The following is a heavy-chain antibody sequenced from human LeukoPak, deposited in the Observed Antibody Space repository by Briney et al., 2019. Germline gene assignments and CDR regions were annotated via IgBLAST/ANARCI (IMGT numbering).Heavy chain of an antibody. V-gene: IGHV4-4*07. CDR2: IYTSGST. CDR3: ARESPLFGIAVAVFDY. Sequence: SETLSLTCTVSGGSISSYYWSWIRQPAGKGLEWIGRIYTSGSTNYNPSLKSRVTTSVDTSKNQFSLKLSSVTAADTAVYYCARESPLFGIAVAVFDYWGQGTLVTVSS. CDR1: GGSISSYY. D-gene: IGHD6-19*01. J-gene: IGHJ4*02.